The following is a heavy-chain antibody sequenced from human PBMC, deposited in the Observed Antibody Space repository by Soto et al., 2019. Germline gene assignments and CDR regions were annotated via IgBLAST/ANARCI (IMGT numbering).Heavy chain of an antibody. CDR1: GFTFSSYG. V-gene: IGHV3-33*01. CDR2: IWYDGSNK. Sequence: GGSLRLSCAASGFTFSSYGMHWVRQAPGKGLEWVAVIWYDGSNKYYADSVKGRFTISRDNSKNTLYLQMNSLRAEDTAVYYCARDEGGYSNFALYYGMDVWGQGTTVTVSS. CDR3: ARDEGGYSNFALYYGMDV. D-gene: IGHD4-4*01. J-gene: IGHJ6*02.